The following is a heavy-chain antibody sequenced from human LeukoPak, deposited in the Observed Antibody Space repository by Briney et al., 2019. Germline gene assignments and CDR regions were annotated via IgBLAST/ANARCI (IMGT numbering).Heavy chain of an antibody. CDR3: ARALGTYYYGSGSYGY. V-gene: IGHV1-69*05. CDR2: IIPIFGTA. Sequence: ASVKVSCKASGGTFSTYAISWVRQAPGQGLEWMGGIIPIFGTANYAQKFQGRVTIATDESTSTAYMELSSLRSEDTAVYYCARALGTYYYGSGSYGYWGQGTLVTVSS. CDR1: GGTFSTYA. D-gene: IGHD3-10*01. J-gene: IGHJ4*02.